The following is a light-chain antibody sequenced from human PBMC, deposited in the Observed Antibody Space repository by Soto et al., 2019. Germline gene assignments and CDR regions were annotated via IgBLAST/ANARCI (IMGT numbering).Light chain of an antibody. CDR2: DVS. Sequence: ALTQPASVSGSPGQSITISCTGTSSDVGRYNYVSWYQQHPGKAPKLMIYDVSIRPSGVSDRFSGSKSGNTASLTISGLQAEDEGYYYCCSYAGSYSLLFGGGTKVTVL. CDR3: CSYAGSYSLL. CDR1: SSDVGRYNY. J-gene: IGLJ2*01. V-gene: IGLV2-14*03.